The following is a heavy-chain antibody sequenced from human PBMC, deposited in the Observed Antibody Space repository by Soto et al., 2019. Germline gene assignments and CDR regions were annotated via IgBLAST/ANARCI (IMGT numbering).Heavy chain of an antibody. Sequence: QVHLVQSGAEVRTPGSSVQVACKASGGTFSTSSISWVRQAPGQGLEWMGRIIPIGNIVNYAQKFQDRVNITVDKSTGTVYMELSSLGSDDTGVYYCGTTGTLDSWGQGTLLTVSS. D-gene: IGHD1-1*01. CDR2: IIPIGNIV. CDR3: GTTGTLDS. V-gene: IGHV1-69*02. J-gene: IGHJ5*01. CDR1: GGTFSTSS.